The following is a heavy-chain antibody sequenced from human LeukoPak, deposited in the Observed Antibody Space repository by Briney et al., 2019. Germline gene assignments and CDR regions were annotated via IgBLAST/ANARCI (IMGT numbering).Heavy chain of an antibody. D-gene: IGHD6-13*01. CDR3: ARDGAYSSSWVWFDP. V-gene: IGHV3-48*03. CDR2: ISSSGSTI. Sequence: PGGSLRLSCAASGFTFSSYEMNWVRQAPGKGLEWVSYISSSGSTIYCADSVKGRFTISRDNAKNSLYLQMNSLRAEDTAVYYCARDGAYSSSWVWFDPWGQGTLVTVSS. CDR1: GFTFSSYE. J-gene: IGHJ5*02.